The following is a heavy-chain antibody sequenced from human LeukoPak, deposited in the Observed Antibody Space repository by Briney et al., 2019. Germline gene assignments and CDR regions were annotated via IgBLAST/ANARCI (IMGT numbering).Heavy chain of an antibody. CDR2: IWYDGNNK. Sequence: GGSLRLSCAASGFTFSSYGMHWVRQAPGKGLEWVAVIWYDGNNKYYADSVKGRFTISRDNSKNTLYLQMNSLRAEDTAVYYCARAFTSTGYYYVEYWGQGTLVTVSS. CDR1: GFTFSSYG. V-gene: IGHV3-33*08. J-gene: IGHJ4*02. CDR3: ARAFTSTGYYYVEY. D-gene: IGHD3-22*01.